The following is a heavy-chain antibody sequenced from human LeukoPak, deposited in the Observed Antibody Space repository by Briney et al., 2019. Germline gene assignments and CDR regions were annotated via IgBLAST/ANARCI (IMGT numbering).Heavy chain of an antibody. V-gene: IGHV3-23*01. Sequence: GGSLRLSCAVSGITLSNYGMSWVRQAPGKGLEWVAGISGSGGSTIYADSVKGRFTISRDNPKNTLYLQMNSLRAEDTAFYFCAKRGVVIRVFLVGFHKEAFYFESWGQGALVTVSS. D-gene: IGHD3/OR15-3a*01. CDR3: AKRGVVIRVFLVGFHKEAFYFES. J-gene: IGHJ4*02. CDR1: GITLSNYG. CDR2: ISGSGGST.